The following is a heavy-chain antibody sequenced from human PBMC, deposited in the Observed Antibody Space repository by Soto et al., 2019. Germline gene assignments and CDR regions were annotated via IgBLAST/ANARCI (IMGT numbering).Heavy chain of an antibody. CDR1: GFTFSSYG. Sequence: QVQLVESRGGVVQPGRSLRLSCAASGFTFSSYGMHWVRQAPGKGLEWVAVIWYDGSNKYYADSVKGRFTISRDNSKNTLYLQMNSLRAEDTAVYYCARDPELGWFDPWGQGTLVTVSS. D-gene: IGHD3-16*01. J-gene: IGHJ5*02. V-gene: IGHV3-33*01. CDR3: ARDPELGWFDP. CDR2: IWYDGSNK.